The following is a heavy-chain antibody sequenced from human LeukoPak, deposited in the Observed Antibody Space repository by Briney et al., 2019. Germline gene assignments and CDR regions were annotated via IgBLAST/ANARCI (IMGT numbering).Heavy chain of an antibody. CDR1: GGTFSSYA. CDR2: IIPIFGTA. Sequence: SVKVSCKASGGTFSSYAISWVRQAPGQGLEWMGGIIPIFGTANYAQKFQGRVTMTRDTSTSTVYMELSSLRSEDTAVYYCARVEGYCSNGVCYYYFDYWGQGTLVTVSS. D-gene: IGHD2-8*01. V-gene: IGHV1-69*05. CDR3: ARVEGYCSNGVCYYYFDY. J-gene: IGHJ4*02.